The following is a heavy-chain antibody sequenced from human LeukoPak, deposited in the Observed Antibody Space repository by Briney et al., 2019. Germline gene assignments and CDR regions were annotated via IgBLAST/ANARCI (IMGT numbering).Heavy chain of an antibody. CDR3: ATGPIVVVPAAIDYYYGMDV. Sequence: GGSLRLSCAASGFTFSSYRMSWVRQAPGKGLEWVANIKQDGSEKYYVDSVKGRFTISRDNAKNSLYLQMNSLRAEDTAVYYCATGPIVVVPAAIDYYYGMDVWGQGTTVTVSS. D-gene: IGHD2-2*02. V-gene: IGHV3-7*01. CDR1: GFTFSSYR. J-gene: IGHJ6*02. CDR2: IKQDGSEK.